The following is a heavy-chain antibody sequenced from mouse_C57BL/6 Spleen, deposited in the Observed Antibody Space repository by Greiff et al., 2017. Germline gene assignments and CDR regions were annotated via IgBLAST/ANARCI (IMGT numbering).Heavy chain of an antibody. D-gene: IGHD2-4*01. CDR3: ARGIYYDYDVDYCDY. CDR1: GYTFTSYW. CDR2: IDPNSGGT. V-gene: IGHV1-72*01. Sequence: QVQLKQSGAELVKPGASVKLSCKASGYTFTSYWMHWVKQRPGRGLEWIGRIDPNSGGTKYNEKFKSKATLTVDKPSSTAYMQLSSLTSEDSAVYYCARGIYYDYDVDYCDYWGQGTTLTVSS. J-gene: IGHJ2*01.